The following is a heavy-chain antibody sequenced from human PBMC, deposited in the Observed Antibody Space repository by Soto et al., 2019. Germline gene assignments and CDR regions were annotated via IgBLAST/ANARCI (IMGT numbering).Heavy chain of an antibody. CDR1: GGSIGSSSYY. CDR2: IYYSGST. V-gene: IGHV4-39*01. D-gene: IGHD3-10*01. CDR3: AKGGSGSYSNAFDI. J-gene: IGHJ3*02. Sequence: SETLSLTCTVSGGSIGSSSYYWCGILQPPGKGLEWIGSIYYSGSTYYNPSLKSRVTISVDTSKNQFSLKLSSVTAADTAVYYCAKGGSGSYSNAFDIWGQGTMVTVSS.